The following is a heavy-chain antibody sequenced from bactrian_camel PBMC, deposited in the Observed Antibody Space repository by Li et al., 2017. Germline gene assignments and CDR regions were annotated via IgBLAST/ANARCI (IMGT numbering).Heavy chain of an antibody. CDR3: VAWEDPASCRNRNLSPDFTF. D-gene: IGHD7*01. V-gene: IGHV3S35*01. CDR2: IYTDGGRT. J-gene: IGHJ6*01. Sequence: DVQLVESGGGLVQPGESLRLSCAASGFTFSTFAMNWVRQAPGKERLGVASIYTDGGRTTYRDSVKGRFTNSQDNGENTVYLQMNSLKPDDTAMYYCVAWEDPASCRNRNLSPDFTFWGRGTQVTVS. CDR1: GFTFSTFA.